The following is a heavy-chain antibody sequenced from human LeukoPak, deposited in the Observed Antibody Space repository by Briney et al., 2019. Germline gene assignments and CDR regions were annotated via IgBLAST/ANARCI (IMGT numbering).Heavy chain of an antibody. CDR2: IYYSGST. D-gene: IGHD3-10*01. CDR3: ARLPMVRGVTEYYFDY. CDR1: GGSFSGYY. V-gene: IGHV4-34*11. J-gene: IGHJ4*02. Sequence: SETLSLTCAVYGGSFSGYYWSWIRQPPGKGVEWIGYIYYSGSTNYNPSFKRRVTISVDTSKNQFSLNLSSVTAADTAVYSCARLPMVRGVTEYYFDYWGQGTLVTVSS.